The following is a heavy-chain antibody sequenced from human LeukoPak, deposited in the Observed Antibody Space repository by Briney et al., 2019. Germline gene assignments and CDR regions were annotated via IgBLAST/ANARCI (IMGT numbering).Heavy chain of an antibody. CDR1: GFTFGSYA. CDR2: ISYDGSNK. V-gene: IGHV3-30-3*01. D-gene: IGHD2-2*02. Sequence: RGSLRLSCAASGFTFGSYAMHWVRQAPGKGLEWVALISYDGSNKYYADSVKGRFTTSRDNSKNTLYLQMNSLRAEDAAVYYCARDGLYCSSTSCYTHYWGQGTLVTVSS. J-gene: IGHJ4*02. CDR3: ARDGLYCSSTSCYTHY.